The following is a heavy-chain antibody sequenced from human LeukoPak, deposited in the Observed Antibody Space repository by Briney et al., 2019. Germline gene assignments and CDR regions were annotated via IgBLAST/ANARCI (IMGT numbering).Heavy chain of an antibody. V-gene: IGHV4-59*01. CDR2: IYYSGST. Sequence: SETLSLTCTVSGGSISSYYWSWIRQPPGKGLEWIGYIYYSGSTNYNPSLKSRVTISVDTSKNQFSLKLSSVTAADTAVYYCAREGSSWFYGMDVWGQGTTVTVSS. D-gene: IGHD6-13*01. J-gene: IGHJ6*02. CDR3: AREGSSWFYGMDV. CDR1: GGSISSYY.